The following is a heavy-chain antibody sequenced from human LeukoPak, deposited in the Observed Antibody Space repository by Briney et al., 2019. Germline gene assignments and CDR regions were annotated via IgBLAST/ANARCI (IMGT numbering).Heavy chain of an antibody. CDR2: IYNGVNT. Sequence: SETLSLTCTVSGASVSSAGYWSWIRQPPGKGVEWIAHIYNGVNTNYNPSLKSRVTISVDTSKNQFSLRLNSVTAADTAVYYCARSRAFNSGAFDPWGQGSLVTVSS. CDR3: ARSRAFNSGAFDP. J-gene: IGHJ5*02. D-gene: IGHD1-26*01. CDR1: GASVSSAGY. V-gene: IGHV4-61*08.